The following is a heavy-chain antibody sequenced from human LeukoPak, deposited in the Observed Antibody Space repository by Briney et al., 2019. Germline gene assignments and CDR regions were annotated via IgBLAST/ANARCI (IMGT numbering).Heavy chain of an antibody. J-gene: IGHJ4*02. CDR2: IRYDGSNK. V-gene: IGHV3-30*02. CDR3: AKDIGWFGELLGYFDY. Sequence: GGSLRLSCAASGFTFSSYGMHWVRQAPGKGLEWVAFIRYDGSNKYYADSVKGRFTITRDNSKNTLYPQMNSLRAEDTAVYYCAKDIGWFGELLGYFDYWGQGTLVTVSS. CDR1: GFTFSSYG. D-gene: IGHD3-10*01.